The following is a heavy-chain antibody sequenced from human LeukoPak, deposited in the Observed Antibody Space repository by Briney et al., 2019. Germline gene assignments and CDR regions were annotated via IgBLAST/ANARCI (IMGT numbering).Heavy chain of an antibody. CDR2: ISYDGGNK. Sequence: GGSLRLSCAPSGFTFDDFAMHWVRQAPGKGLEWVALISYDGGNKNYADSVKGRFTISRDNSKSTLYLHMNSLRPEDTAVYYCARDPPFSSGWSQNHFDYWGQGTLVTVPS. D-gene: IGHD6-19*01. J-gene: IGHJ4*02. CDR1: GFTFDDFA. V-gene: IGHV3-30*04. CDR3: ARDPPFSSGWSQNHFDY.